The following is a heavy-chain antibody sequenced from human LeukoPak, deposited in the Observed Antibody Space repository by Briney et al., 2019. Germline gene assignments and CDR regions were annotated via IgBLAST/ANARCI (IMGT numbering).Heavy chain of an antibody. CDR3: AKVKRYYYDSSGPIGFNYFDY. D-gene: IGHD3-22*01. CDR2: ISGSGGST. V-gene: IGHV3-23*01. Sequence: GGSLRLSCAASGFNFGGFSMSWVRQAPGKGLEWVSAISGSGGSTYYADSVKGRFTISRDNSKNTLYLQMNSLRAEDTAVYYCAKVKRYYYDSSGPIGFNYFDYWGQGTLVTVSS. CDR1: GFNFGGFS. J-gene: IGHJ4*02.